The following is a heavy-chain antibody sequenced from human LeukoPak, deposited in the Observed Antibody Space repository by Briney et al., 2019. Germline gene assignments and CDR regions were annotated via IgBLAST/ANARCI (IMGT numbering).Heavy chain of an antibody. CDR3: ARDLGYCSSTSCLWDY. V-gene: IGHV3-20*04. CDR2: INWNGGST. CDR1: GFTFDDYG. J-gene: IGHJ4*02. D-gene: IGHD2-2*01. Sequence: PGGSLRLSCAASGFTFDDYGMSWVRQAPGKGLEWVSGINWNGGSTGYAGSVKGRFTISRDNAKNSPYLQMNSLRAEDTALYYCARDLGYCSSTSCLWDYWGQGTLVTVSS.